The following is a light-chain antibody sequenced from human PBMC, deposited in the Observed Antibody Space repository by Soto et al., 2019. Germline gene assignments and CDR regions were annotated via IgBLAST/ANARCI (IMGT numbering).Light chain of an antibody. J-gene: IGLJ1*01. Sequence: QSALTQPAPVSGSPGQSITISCPGTSSDVGSYNLVSWYQQHPGKAPKLMIYEGSKRPSGVSNRFSGSKSGNTASLTISGLQAEDEADYYCCSYAGSSTSYVFGTGTKV. V-gene: IGLV2-23*01. CDR3: CSYAGSSTSYV. CDR2: EGS. CDR1: SSDVGSYNL.